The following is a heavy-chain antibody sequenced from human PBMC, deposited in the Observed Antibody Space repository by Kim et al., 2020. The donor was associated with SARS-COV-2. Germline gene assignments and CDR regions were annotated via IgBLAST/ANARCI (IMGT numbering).Heavy chain of an antibody. V-gene: IGHV3-23*01. D-gene: IGHD1-1*01. CDR3: ASGVNSWVYNGMCA. J-gene: IGHJ5*01. CDR1: EFAFSDSA. Sequence: GGSLRLSCTASEFAFSDSAMSWVRQAPGKGLEWVSGISGSATATSYADSVKGRFTISRDNSKSALYLPMNSLTAEDTAVYWFASGVNSWVYNGMCAWGQG. CDR2: ISGSATAT.